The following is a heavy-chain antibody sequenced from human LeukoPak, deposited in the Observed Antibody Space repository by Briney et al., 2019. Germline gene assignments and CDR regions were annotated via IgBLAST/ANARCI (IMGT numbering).Heavy chain of an antibody. CDR3: ARENYGMYYYGSGSYYYYYMDV. D-gene: IGHD3-10*01. Sequence: GGSLRLSCAASGFTFSSYEMNWVRQAPGKGLEWVSYISSSGSTIYYADSAKGRFTISRDNAKNSLYLQMNSLRAEDTAVYYCARENYGMYYYGSGSYYYYYMDVWGKGTTVTISS. CDR2: ISSSGSTI. J-gene: IGHJ6*03. CDR1: GFTFSSYE. V-gene: IGHV3-48*03.